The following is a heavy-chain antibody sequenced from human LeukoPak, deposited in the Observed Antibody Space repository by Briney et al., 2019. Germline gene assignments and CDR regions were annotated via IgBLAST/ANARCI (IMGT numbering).Heavy chain of an antibody. CDR2: IHYSGST. Sequence: PSETLSLTCAVYGGSFSGYYWSWIRQPPGKGLEWIGYIHYSGSTNYNPSLKSRVTISVDTSKNQFSLKLSSVTAADTAVYYCARGGCSGGSCHGWFDPWGQGTLVTVS. CDR3: ARGGCSGGSCHGWFDP. CDR1: GGSFSGYY. J-gene: IGHJ5*02. V-gene: IGHV4-59*01. D-gene: IGHD2-15*01.